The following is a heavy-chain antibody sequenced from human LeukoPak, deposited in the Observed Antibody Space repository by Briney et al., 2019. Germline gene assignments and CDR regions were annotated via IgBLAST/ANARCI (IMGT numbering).Heavy chain of an antibody. CDR2: ISSSGSGGNT. V-gene: IGHV3-23*01. J-gene: IGHJ4*02. D-gene: IGHD6-19*01. Sequence: PGGSLRLSCAASGFTFSSYAMSWARQAPGKGLEWVSGISSSGSGGNTYYADFVKGRFTISRDNSKNTLYLQMNSLRAEDTAVYYCARDLGRSSGWYVGGVLDYWGQGTLVTVSS. CDR3: ARDLGRSSGWYVGGVLDY. CDR1: GFTFSSYA.